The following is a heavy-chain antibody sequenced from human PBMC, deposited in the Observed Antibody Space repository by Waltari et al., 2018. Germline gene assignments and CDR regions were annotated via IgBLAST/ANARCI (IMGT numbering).Heavy chain of an antibody. V-gene: IGHV4-34*01. Sequence: QVQLQQWGAGVLKPSETPSLSCAVHNGSFSDYFWAWIRQPPGRGLEWIGEINDSAGTNYRPTRKGRVTIALDTSRNQCSLKLQSVTVADTALYFCSRGPRITFQTGGWHSPQYHGLDVWGQGTMVVVSS. CDR1: NGSFSDYF. D-gene: IGHD6-19*01. CDR2: INDSAGT. CDR3: SRGPRITFQTGGWHSPQYHGLDV. J-gene: IGHJ6*02.